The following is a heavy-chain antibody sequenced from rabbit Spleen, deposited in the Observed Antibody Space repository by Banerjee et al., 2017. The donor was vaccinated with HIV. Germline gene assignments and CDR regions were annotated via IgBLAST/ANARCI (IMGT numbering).Heavy chain of an antibody. CDR2: INAVTGKA. CDR3: VRNYVNAFDP. CDR1: GFSFSNKAV. Sequence: QSLEESGGDLVKPGASLTLTCTASGFSFSNKAVMCWVRQAPGKGLEWIACINAVTGKAVYANWPKGRFTISKASSTTVTLQMTSLTAADTATYFCVRNYVNAFDPWGPGTLVTVS. D-gene: IGHD1-1*01. V-gene: IGHV1S40*01. J-gene: IGHJ2*01.